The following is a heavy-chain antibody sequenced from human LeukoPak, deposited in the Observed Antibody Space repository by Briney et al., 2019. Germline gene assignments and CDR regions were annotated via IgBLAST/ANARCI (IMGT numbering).Heavy chain of an antibody. V-gene: IGHV3-53*01. Sequence: GGSLRLSCAASGFTVNSKYMSWVRQAPGTGLEWVSVVYSGGQTYYADSVKGRFTISRDNAKNSLYLQMNTLRAEDTAVYYCVRDLDYYAIDYWGQGTLVTVSS. CDR1: GFTVNSKY. CDR3: VRDLDYYAIDY. D-gene: IGHD3-22*01. J-gene: IGHJ4*02. CDR2: VYSGGQT.